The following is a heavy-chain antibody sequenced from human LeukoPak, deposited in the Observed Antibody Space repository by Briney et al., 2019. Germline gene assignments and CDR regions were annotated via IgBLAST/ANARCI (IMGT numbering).Heavy chain of an antibody. Sequence: GGSLRLSCAVSGFIFSSYSMNWVRQAPGKGLEWVSYISSSSTIYYADSVKGRFTISRDDAKNSLYLRMNNLRTEDTAVYYCVRCTTGRTFGSLREIKRSREIDYWGQGTLVTVSS. CDR2: ISSSSTI. D-gene: IGHD1-1*01. V-gene: IGHV3-48*04. CDR3: VRCTTGRTFGSLREIKRSREIDY. J-gene: IGHJ4*02. CDR1: GFIFSSYS.